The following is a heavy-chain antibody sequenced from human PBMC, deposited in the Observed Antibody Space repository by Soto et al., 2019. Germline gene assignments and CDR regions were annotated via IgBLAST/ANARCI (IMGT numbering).Heavy chain of an antibody. CDR1: GGSFSKKA. J-gene: IGHJ2*01. CDR2: INTKFGAT. D-gene: IGHD5-12*01. Sequence: QVRLVQSGAELKKPGSSVKVSCEASGGSFSKKAISWVRQAPGQGLEWMGGINTKFGATNYAPKFQGRITITADESTNTVNMALSSLTSEDTAVYYCARGASSGFEYWYFDLWGRGTVVSVSS. V-gene: IGHV1-69*01. CDR3: ARGASSGFEYWYFDL.